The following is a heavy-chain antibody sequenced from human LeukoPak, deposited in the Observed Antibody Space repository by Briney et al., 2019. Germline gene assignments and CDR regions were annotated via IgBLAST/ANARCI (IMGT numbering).Heavy chain of an antibody. Sequence: RTSETLSLTCTVSGGPISSYYWSWIRQPAGKGLEWIGRIYTSGSTNYNPSLKSRVTMSVDTSKNQFSLKVTSVTAADTAVFYCASLGVGYYYFDFWGQGILVTASS. CDR1: GGPISSYY. J-gene: IGHJ4*02. V-gene: IGHV4-4*07. CDR3: ASLGVGYYYFDF. CDR2: IYTSGST. D-gene: IGHD3-3*01.